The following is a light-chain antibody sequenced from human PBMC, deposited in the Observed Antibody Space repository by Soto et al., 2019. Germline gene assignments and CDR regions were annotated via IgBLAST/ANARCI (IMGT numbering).Light chain of an antibody. CDR3: SSYTSSSTAYV. Sequence: QSVLTQPASVSGSPGQSITISCTGTSSDVGGYNYVSLYQQHPVKAPKLMIYDVTNRPSGVSDRFSGSKSGNTASMTISGLMAEDEADYYCSSYTSSSTAYVFGTGTKVTVL. CDR2: DVT. CDR1: SSDVGGYNY. V-gene: IGLV2-14*01. J-gene: IGLJ1*01.